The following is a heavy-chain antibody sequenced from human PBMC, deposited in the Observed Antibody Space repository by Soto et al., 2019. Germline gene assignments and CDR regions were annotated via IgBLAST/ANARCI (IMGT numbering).Heavy chain of an antibody. D-gene: IGHD1-26*01. V-gene: IGHV4-39*01. CDR2: IYYSGST. Sequence: SETLSLTCTVSGCSISSSSYYWGWIRQPPGKGLEWIGSIYYSGSTYYNPSLKSRVTISVDTSKNQFSLKLSSVTAADTAVYYCARRGSYLFNYGMDVWGQGTTVT. CDR1: GCSISSSSYY. CDR3: ARRGSYLFNYGMDV. J-gene: IGHJ6*02.